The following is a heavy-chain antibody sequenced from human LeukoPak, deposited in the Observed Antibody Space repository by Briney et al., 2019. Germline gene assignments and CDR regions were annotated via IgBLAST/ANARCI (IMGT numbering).Heavy chain of an antibody. J-gene: IGHJ5*02. V-gene: IGHV3-74*01. CDR1: GFTFSRYW. CDR3: AGSIAHNWFDP. CDR2: INSDGSDT. Sequence: PGGSLRLSCAASGFTFSRYWMHWVCQAPGKGLVWVSRINSDGSDTSYADSVKGRFTISRDNAENTLYLQMNSLRAEDTAVYYCAGSIAHNWFDPWGQGTLVTVSS. D-gene: IGHD6-6*01.